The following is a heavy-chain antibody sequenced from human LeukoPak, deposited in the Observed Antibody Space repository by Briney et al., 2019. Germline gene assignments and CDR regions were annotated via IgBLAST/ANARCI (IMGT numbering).Heavy chain of an antibody. V-gene: IGHV4-59*11. D-gene: IGHD4/OR15-4a*01. J-gene: IGHJ6*03. Sequence: SETLSLTCTVSGGSISSHYWSWIRQPPGKGLEWIGYIYYSGSTNYNPSLKSRVTISVDTSKNQFSLKLSSVTAADTAVYYCARLTKTHYGGHNYYYYMDVWGKGTTVTVSS. CDR3: ARLTKTHYGGHNYYYYMDV. CDR2: IYYSGST. CDR1: GGSISSHY.